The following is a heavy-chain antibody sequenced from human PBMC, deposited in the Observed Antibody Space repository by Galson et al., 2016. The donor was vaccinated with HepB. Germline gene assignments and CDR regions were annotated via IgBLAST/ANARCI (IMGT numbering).Heavy chain of an antibody. CDR2: FDPEDGET. V-gene: IGHV1-24*01. J-gene: IGHJ6*04. D-gene: IGHD3-10*01. Sequence: SVKVSCKVSGNSLAELFIHWVRLAPGKGLEWMGGFDPEDGETTYAQKFQGRVSVTEDTSTDTGYMELSSLRYDDTAVYYCATVGSYTTSSPYYYYYFGMDVWGKGTTVTVSS. CDR3: ATVGSYTTSSPYYYYYFGMDV. CDR1: GNSLAELF.